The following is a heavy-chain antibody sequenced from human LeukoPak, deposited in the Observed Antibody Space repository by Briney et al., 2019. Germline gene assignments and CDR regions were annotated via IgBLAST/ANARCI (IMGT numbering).Heavy chain of an antibody. CDR1: GFTFSSYS. D-gene: IGHD2-2*01. CDR3: AREVDRVFDY. V-gene: IGHV3-64*02. CDR2: ISSNGDNT. Sequence: GGSLKLSCAASGFTFSSYSMHWLRQAPGKGLAYVSAISSNGDNTYYAGSVKGRFTISRDNSKNTLYLQMGSLRVEDMGVYYCAREVDRVFDYWGQGNLVTVSS. J-gene: IGHJ4*02.